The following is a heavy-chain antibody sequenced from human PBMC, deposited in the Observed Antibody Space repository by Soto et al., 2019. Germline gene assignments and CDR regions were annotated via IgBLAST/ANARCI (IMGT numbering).Heavy chain of an antibody. V-gene: IGHV3-11*01. CDR3: ARGGHYDFWSGYDYYYYMVV. D-gene: IGHD3-3*01. J-gene: IGHJ6*03. CDR2: ISSSGSTI. Sequence: QVQLVESGGGLVKPGGSLRLSCAASGFTFSDYYMSWIRQAPGKGLEWVSYISSSGSTIYYADSVKGRFTISRDNAKNSLYLQINSRRAEDTAVYYCARGGHYDFWSGYDYYYYMVVWGKGTTVTVSS. CDR1: GFTFSDYY.